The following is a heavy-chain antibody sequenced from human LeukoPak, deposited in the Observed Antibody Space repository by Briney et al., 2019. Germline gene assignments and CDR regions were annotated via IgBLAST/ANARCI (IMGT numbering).Heavy chain of an antibody. J-gene: IGHJ4*02. CDR1: GGSFSGYY. CDR3: ARGSGYCSSTSCSSPADY. Sequence: PSETLSLTCAVYGGSFSGYYWSWIRQPPGKGLEWIGEINHSGSTNHNPSLKSRVTISVDTPKNQFSLKLSSVTAADTAVYYCARGSGYCSSTSCSSPADYWGQGTLVTVSS. V-gene: IGHV4-34*01. D-gene: IGHD2-2*01. CDR2: INHSGST.